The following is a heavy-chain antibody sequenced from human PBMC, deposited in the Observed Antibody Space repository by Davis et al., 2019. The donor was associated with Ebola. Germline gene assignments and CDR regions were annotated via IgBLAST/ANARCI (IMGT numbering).Heavy chain of an antibody. D-gene: IGHD3-3*01. Sequence: LRLSCTVSGGSISSGDYYWSWIRQPPGKGLEWIGYIYYSGSTYYNPSLKSRVTISVDKSKNQFSLKLSSVTAADTAVYYCARELREDAFDIWGQGTMVTVSS. J-gene: IGHJ3*02. V-gene: IGHV4-30-4*01. CDR1: GGSISSGDYY. CDR3: ARELREDAFDI. CDR2: IYYSGST.